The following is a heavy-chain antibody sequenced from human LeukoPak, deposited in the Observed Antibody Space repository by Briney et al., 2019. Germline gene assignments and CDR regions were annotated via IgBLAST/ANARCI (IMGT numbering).Heavy chain of an antibody. J-gene: IGHJ5*02. Sequence: ASVKVSRKVSGYTLTELSMHWVRQAPGKGLEWMGGFDPEDGETIYAQRFQGRVTMTEDTSTDTAYMELSSLRSEDTAVYYCATDPLYCSSTSCYDWFDPWGQGTLVTVSS. D-gene: IGHD2-2*01. CDR1: GYTLTELS. CDR2: FDPEDGET. CDR3: ATDPLYCSSTSCYDWFDP. V-gene: IGHV1-24*01.